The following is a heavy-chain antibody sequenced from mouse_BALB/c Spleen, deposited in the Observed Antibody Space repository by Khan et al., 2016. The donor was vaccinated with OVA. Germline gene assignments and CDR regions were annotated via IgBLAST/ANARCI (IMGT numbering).Heavy chain of an antibody. J-gene: IGHJ3*01. CDR1: GYSFTSYY. Sequence: VQLQQSGPELMKPGASVKISCKASGYSFTSYYIHWVKQSPGKSLEWIGYIDPFNGGTSYNPKFKGKATLTVDNSSSTAYLHLSSLTSDDSAVYYCARDGCVAWFAYWGQGSLVTGAA. CDR2: IDPFNGGT. D-gene: IGHD2-3*01. V-gene: IGHV1S135*01. CDR3: ARDGCVAWFAY.